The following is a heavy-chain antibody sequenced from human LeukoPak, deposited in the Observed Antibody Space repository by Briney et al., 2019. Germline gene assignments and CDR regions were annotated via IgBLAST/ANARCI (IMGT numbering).Heavy chain of an antibody. CDR1: GYSFTSYW. Sequence: GESLKISCEGSGYSFTSYWIGWVRQMPGKGLEWMGIIYPGDSDTRYSPSFQGQVTISADKSISTAYLQWSSLKASDTAMYYCARHAFDPDCTSTSCYSWFDPWGQGTLVTVSS. CDR3: ARHAFDPDCTSTSCYSWFDP. CDR2: IYPGDSDT. V-gene: IGHV5-51*01. D-gene: IGHD2-2*02. J-gene: IGHJ5*02.